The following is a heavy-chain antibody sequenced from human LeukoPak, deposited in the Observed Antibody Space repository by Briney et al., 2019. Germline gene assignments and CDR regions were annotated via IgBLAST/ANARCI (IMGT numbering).Heavy chain of an antibody. CDR1: GFTLSAHG. CDR3: ARGYSNYGYTFDI. Sequence: GGSLRLSCAASGFTLSAHGMNWVRQAPGKGLEWVSSISSSSIYIYYADSLKGRLTISRDNARNSLYLQMNSLRAEDTVVYYCARGYSNYGYTFDIWGQGTMVTVSS. J-gene: IGHJ3*02. CDR2: ISSSSIYI. V-gene: IGHV3-21*01. D-gene: IGHD4-11*01.